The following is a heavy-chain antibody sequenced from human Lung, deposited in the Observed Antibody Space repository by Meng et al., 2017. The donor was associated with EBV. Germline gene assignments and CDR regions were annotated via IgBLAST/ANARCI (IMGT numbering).Heavy chain of an antibody. V-gene: IGHV4-31*01. J-gene: IGHJ4*02. CDR1: GGSISSGGYY. CDR2: IYYSGST. CDR3: ARARRGGHYFDY. D-gene: IGHD4-23*01. Sequence: QVPLQESGPGLVKPSQSRSLTATVTGGSISSGGYYWSWIRQHPGKGLEWIGYIYYSGSTYYNPSLKSLVTISVDTSKNQFSLKLSSVTAADTAVYYCARARRGGHYFDYWGQGTLVTVSS.